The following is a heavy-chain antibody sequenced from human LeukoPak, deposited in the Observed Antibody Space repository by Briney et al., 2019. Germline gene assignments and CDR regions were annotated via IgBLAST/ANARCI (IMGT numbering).Heavy chain of an antibody. CDR1: GGSISGYY. Sequence: SETLSLTCTVSGGSISGYYWSWIRQSPGKRLEWIAYIPFTGNTNYNPSLKSRVTISLDTSKTHFSLKPSSVTAADTAVYYCARAGGAPPAYDAFDIWGQGTMVTVSS. J-gene: IGHJ3*02. D-gene: IGHD1-26*01. CDR2: IPFTGNT. CDR3: ARAGGAPPAYDAFDI. V-gene: IGHV4-59*12.